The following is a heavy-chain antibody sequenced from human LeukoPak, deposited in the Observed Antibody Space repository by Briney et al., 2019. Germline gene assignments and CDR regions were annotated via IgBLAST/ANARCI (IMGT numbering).Heavy chain of an antibody. V-gene: IGHV3-23*01. D-gene: IGHD6-19*01. CDR1: GFTFNSYA. J-gene: IGHJ4*02. CDR2: IFGSGGSA. CDR3: GKTTARYSSGRFPGWPVDY. Sequence: GGSLRLSCAASGFTFNSYAMYWVRQAPGKGLEWISGIFGSGGSAHYADSVKGRFTISRDNSKNTLYLQMNSLRAEDTAVYYCGKTTARYSSGRFPGWPVDYWGQGTLVTVSS.